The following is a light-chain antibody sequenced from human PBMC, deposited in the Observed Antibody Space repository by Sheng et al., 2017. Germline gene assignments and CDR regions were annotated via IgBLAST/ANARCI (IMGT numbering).Light chain of an antibody. CDR2: GAS. V-gene: IGKV3-15*01. CDR3: QQYNNWPFT. Sequence: EIVLTQSPATLSLSPGDRATLSCRASQSISNYLVWYQQKPGQAPRLLIYGASTRATGIPARFSGSGSGTECTLTISSLQSEDFAVYYCQQYNNWPFTFGGRDQGGDQT. CDR1: QSISNY. J-gene: IGKJ4*01.